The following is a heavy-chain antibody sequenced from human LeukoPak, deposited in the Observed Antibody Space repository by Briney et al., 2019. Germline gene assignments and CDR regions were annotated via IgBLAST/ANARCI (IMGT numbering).Heavy chain of an antibody. D-gene: IGHD5-24*01. Sequence: GESLMISCKGSGYSFTTYWISWVRQMPGKGLELMGVIYPGDSDTRYSPSFQGQVTISADKSISTAYLQSSSLKASDTAMYYCASRLDGPYYYYMDVWGKGTAVTVSS. CDR1: GYSFTTYW. V-gene: IGHV5-51*01. J-gene: IGHJ6*03. CDR2: IYPGDSDT. CDR3: ASRLDGPYYYYMDV.